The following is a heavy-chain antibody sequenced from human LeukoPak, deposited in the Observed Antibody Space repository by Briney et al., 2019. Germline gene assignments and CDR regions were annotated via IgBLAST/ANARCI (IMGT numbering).Heavy chain of an antibody. D-gene: IGHD1-26*01. CDR2: IYSSGST. CDR1: GGSISSYY. J-gene: IGHJ4*02. V-gene: IGHV4-4*07. CDR3: TRGIVGTTAPDY. Sequence: SETLSLTSTVSGGSISSYYWSWIRQPPGKGLEWIGRIYSSGSTNYNPSLKSRVAMSVDTSKNQFSPQLSSVTAADTAVYYCTRGIVGTTAPDYWGQGTLVIVSS.